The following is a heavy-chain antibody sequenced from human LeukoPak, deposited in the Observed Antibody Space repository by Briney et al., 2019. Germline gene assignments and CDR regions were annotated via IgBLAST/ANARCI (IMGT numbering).Heavy chain of an antibody. V-gene: IGHV4-39*01. CDR1: GGSISGNYHY. CDR2: IYFSGTT. D-gene: IGHD3-3*01. CDR3: MTHLDPQKGYYFDY. Sequence: PSETLSLTCTVSGGSISGNYHYWGWIRQPPGMGLEWIGTIYFSGTTSYNPSLKSRVTISVDPSRNQFSLKLSSVTATDTAVYFCMTHLDPQKGYYFDYWGQGALVTVSS. J-gene: IGHJ4*02.